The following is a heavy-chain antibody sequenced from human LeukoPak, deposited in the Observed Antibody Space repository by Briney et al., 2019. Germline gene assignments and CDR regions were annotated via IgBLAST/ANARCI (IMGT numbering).Heavy chain of an antibody. CDR3: ARGYCNGGSCYSSGLDV. D-gene: IGHD2-15*01. V-gene: IGHV3-74*01. J-gene: IGHJ6*02. CDR2: ISSGGSST. CDR1: GFTFSSYW. Sequence: GGSLRLSCAASGFTFSSYWMHWVRQAPGKGLVWVSRISSGGSSTRYADSVKDRFTISRDNAQNTLYLQLNSLRAGDTAVYYCARGYCNGGSCYSSGLDVWGQGTTVTVS.